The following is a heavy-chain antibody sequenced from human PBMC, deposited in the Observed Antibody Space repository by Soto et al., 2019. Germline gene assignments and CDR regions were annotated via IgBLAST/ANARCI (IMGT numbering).Heavy chain of an antibody. CDR2: MFTDVSTT. V-gene: IGHV3-74*01. D-gene: IGHD5-12*01. CDR1: GFSFSGFW. CDR3: VRGNTGYGNFDS. Sequence: EVQLVESGGGLVQPGGSLRLSCAASGFSFSGFWMHWVRQAPGKGLVWVSCMFTDVSTTYYADSVKGRFTISRDNAKSTLYLQMNSLRDEDTAVYYCVRGNTGYGNFDSWGQGTLVTVSS. J-gene: IGHJ4*02.